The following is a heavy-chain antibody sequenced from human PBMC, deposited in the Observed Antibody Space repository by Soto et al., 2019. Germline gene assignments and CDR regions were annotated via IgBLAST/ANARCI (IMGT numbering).Heavy chain of an antibody. Sequence: SETLSLTCTVSGGSISGGDYYWSWIRQPPGKGLEWIGYIYYSGSTYYNPSLKSRVTISVDTSKNQFSLKLSSVTAADTAVYYCRTGLRFLEWISPTYYGMDVWGQGTTVTVS. V-gene: IGHV4-30-4*01. CDR1: GGSISGGDYY. CDR3: RTGLRFLEWISPTYYGMDV. D-gene: IGHD3-3*01. CDR2: IYYSGST. J-gene: IGHJ6*02.